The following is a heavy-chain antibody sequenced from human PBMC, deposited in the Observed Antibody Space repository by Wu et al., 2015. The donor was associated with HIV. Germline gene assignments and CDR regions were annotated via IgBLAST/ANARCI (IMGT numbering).Heavy chain of an antibody. J-gene: IGHJ3*02. D-gene: IGHD1-14*01. CDR2: IIPIFGTT. Sequence: QVQLVQSGAEVKKPGSSVKVSCKASGGSFTNSALSWVRQAPGQGLEWMGRIIPIFGTTNYAQKFQGRVTISADGSTNTVYMELSSLTSEDTAMYFCARDQPGAGIDAFNIWGQGTMVAVSS. CDR3: ARDQPGAGIDAFNI. CDR1: GGSFTNSA. V-gene: IGHV1-69*15.